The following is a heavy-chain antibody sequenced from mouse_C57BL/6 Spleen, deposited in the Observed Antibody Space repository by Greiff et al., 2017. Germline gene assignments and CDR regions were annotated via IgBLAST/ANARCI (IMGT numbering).Heavy chain of an antibody. CDR2: INPYNGGT. CDR3: AREGANWAFDY. V-gene: IGHV1-19*01. D-gene: IGHD4-1*01. J-gene: IGHJ2*01. CDR1: GYTFTDYY. Sequence: EVQLQQSGPVLVKPGASVKMSCKASGYTFTDYYMNWVKQSHGKSLEWIGVINPYNGGTSYNQKFKGKATLTVDKSSSTAYMELNSLTSEDSAVYYCAREGANWAFDYWGQGTTLTVSS.